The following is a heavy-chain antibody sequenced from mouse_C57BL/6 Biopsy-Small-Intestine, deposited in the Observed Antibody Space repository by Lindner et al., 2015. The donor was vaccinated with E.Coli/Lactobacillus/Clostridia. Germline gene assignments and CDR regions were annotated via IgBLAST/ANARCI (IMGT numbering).Heavy chain of an antibody. CDR1: GYSITSDY. D-gene: IGHD1-1*01. CDR2: ISYSGST. J-gene: IGHJ1*03. V-gene: IGHV3-8*01. CDR3: ARYPYYYGSSSSYWYFDV. Sequence: VQLQESGPGLAKPSQTLSLTCSVTGYSITSDYWNWIRKFPGNKLEYMGHISYSGSTYYNPSLKSRISITRDTSKNQYYLQLNSVSTEDTATYYCARYPYYYGSSSSYWYFDVWGTGTTVTVSS.